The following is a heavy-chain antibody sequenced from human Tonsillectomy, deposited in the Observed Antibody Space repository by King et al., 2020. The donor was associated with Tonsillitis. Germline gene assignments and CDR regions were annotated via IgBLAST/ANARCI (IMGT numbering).Heavy chain of an antibody. J-gene: IGHJ3*02. D-gene: IGHD2-2*03. CDR1: GYTFTSYG. V-gene: IGHV1-18*01. CDR3: ASGLDIVVVPAANDAFDI. CDR2: ISAYNGNT. Sequence: QLVQSGAEVKKPGASVKVSCKASGYTFTSYGISWVRQAPGQGLEWMGWISAYNGNTNYAQKLQGRVTMTTDTSTSTAYMELRSLRSDDTAGYYCASGLDIVVVPAANDAFDIWGQGTMVTVSS.